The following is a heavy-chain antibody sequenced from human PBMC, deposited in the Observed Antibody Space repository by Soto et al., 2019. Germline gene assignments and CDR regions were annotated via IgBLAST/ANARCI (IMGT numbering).Heavy chain of an antibody. CDR1: GFPFNDYW. CDR3: VRDLIPSSRSYLGY. V-gene: IGHV3-74*01. J-gene: IGHJ4*02. D-gene: IGHD2-2*01. Sequence: EVQLVESGGALVQPGGSLRLSCAASGFPFNDYWMHWVRQVPGKGLVWVSRINPDGTRTTYADSVKGRFTISRDNAKNTLYLQMNSPRAEDTALYYCVRDLIPSSRSYLGYWGQGTLVTVSS. CDR2: INPDGTRT.